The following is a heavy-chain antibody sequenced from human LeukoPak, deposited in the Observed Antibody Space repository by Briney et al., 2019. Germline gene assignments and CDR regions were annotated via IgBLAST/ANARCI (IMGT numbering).Heavy chain of an antibody. CDR1: GYTFTSYD. D-gene: IGHD6-19*01. V-gene: IGHV1-8*01. CDR2: MNPNSGNT. Sequence: ASVKVSCTASGYTFTSYDINWVRQATGQGLEWMGWMNPNSGNTGYAQKFQGRVTMTRNTSISTAYMELSSLRSEDTAVYYCARDSSGWYHWFDPWGQGTLVTVSS. CDR3: ARDSSGWYHWFDP. J-gene: IGHJ5*02.